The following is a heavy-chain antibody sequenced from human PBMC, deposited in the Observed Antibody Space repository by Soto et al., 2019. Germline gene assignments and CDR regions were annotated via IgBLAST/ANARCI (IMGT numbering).Heavy chain of an antibody. CDR2: ISAYNGNT. V-gene: IGHV1-18*01. J-gene: IGHJ4*02. D-gene: IGHD5-12*01. CDR3: ARDLKRRDGYNMGY. Sequence: ASVKVSCKASGYTFTSYGISRVRQAPGQGREWMGWISAYNGNTNYAQKLQGRVTMTTETSTSTAYMELRSLRSDDTAVYYCARDLKRRDGYNMGYWGQGTLVTVSS. CDR1: GYTFTSYG.